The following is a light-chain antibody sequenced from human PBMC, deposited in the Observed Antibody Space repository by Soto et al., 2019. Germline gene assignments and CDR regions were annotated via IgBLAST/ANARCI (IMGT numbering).Light chain of an antibody. CDR3: AAWDDNLSGPL. CDR1: SSNIGARYD. Sequence: QSVLTQPPSVSGAPGQRVTISCTGSSSNIGARYDVHWYQQFTGKAPKLLIYRNDQRASGVPDRFSGSKSDTSGSLAISGLRSDDEGIYYCAAWDDNLSGPLFGGGTKLTVL. J-gene: IGLJ3*02. V-gene: IGLV1-47*01. CDR2: RND.